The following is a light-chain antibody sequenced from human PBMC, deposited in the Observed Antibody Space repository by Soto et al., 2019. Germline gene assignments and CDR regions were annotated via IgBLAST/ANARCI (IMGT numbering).Light chain of an antibody. CDR2: MDS. CDR3: HVGDSSTAV. CDR1: NIGTRN. Sequence: SYELTQPLSVSVPLGQTASITCGGNNIGTRNVHWYQQKPGQAPVLVVYMDSNRPSGIPERFSGSNSGNTATLTISRAQAGDEADYYCHVGDSSTAVVGGGTQVTVL. J-gene: IGLJ2*01. V-gene: IGLV3-9*01.